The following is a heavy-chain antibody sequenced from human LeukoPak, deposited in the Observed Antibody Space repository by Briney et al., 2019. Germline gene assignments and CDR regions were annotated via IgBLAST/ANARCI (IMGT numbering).Heavy chain of an antibody. CDR2: ISRSSSYI. V-gene: IGHV3-21*01. CDR3: ARDSGSYYAFDY. Sequence: PGGSLRLSCAASGFTFSTYTMNWVRQAPGKGLEWVSSISRSSSYIYYADSVKGRFTISRDNAKNSLYLQMNSLRAEDTAAYYCARDSGSYYAFDYWGQGTLVTVSS. CDR1: GFTFSTYT. D-gene: IGHD1-26*01. J-gene: IGHJ4*02.